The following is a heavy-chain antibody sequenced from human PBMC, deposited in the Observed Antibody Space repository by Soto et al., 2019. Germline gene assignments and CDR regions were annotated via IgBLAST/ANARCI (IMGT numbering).Heavy chain of an antibody. Sequence: SVKVSCKASVDTFTSYDIKWVRQATGQGLEWMGGIIPIFGTANYAQKFQGRVTITADESTSTAYMELSSLRSEDTAVYYCARPLYYYDSSGYYYYYYGMDVWGQGTTVTVSS. CDR1: VDTFTSYD. CDR2: IIPIFGTA. D-gene: IGHD3-22*01. CDR3: ARPLYYYDSSGYYYYYYGMDV. J-gene: IGHJ6*02. V-gene: IGHV1-69*13.